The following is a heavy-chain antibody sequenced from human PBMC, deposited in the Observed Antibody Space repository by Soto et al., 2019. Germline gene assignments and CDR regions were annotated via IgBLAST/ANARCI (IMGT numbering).Heavy chain of an antibody. V-gene: IGHV5-51*01. CDR3: ARRDIAAFGIDPWFDP. CDR2: IYPGDSDT. J-gene: IGHJ5*02. D-gene: IGHD6-13*01. Sequence: PGESLKISCRASGYTFTTYWIAWVRQMPGKGLEWMGTIYPGDSDTRYSPSFQGQVTISADKSISTAYLQWSSLKASDTAMYYCARRDIAAFGIDPWFDPWGQGTLVTVSS. CDR1: GYTFTTYW.